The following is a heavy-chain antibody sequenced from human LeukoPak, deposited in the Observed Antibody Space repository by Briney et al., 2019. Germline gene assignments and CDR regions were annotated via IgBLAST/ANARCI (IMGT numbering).Heavy chain of an antibody. CDR2: ISSSSSYI. Sequence: GGSLRLSCAVSGFTFSSYSMNWVRQAPGKGLEWVSSISSSSSYIYYADSVKGRFTISRDNAKNPLYLQMNSLRAEDTAVYYCARDDHFDYDFWSGYFSSGFEEKYYFDYWGQGTLVTVSS. CDR3: ARDDHFDYDFWSGYFSSGFEEKYYFDY. V-gene: IGHV3-21*01. J-gene: IGHJ4*02. D-gene: IGHD3-3*01. CDR1: GFTFSSYS.